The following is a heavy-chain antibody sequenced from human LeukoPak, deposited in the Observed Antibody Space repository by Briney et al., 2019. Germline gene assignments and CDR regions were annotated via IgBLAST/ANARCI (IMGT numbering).Heavy chain of an antibody. CDR2: IYPGDSDT. J-gene: IGHJ3*02. V-gene: IGHV5-51*01. D-gene: IGHD2-21*01. CDR3: AGRIRDAFDI. CDR1: GYSFTSYW. Sequence: GESLKISCKGSGYSFTSYWIGWVRQMPGKSLEWMGIIYPGDSDTRYSPSFQGQVTISADKSISTAYLQWSSLKASDTAFFHGAGRIRDAFDIWGQGTMVTVSS.